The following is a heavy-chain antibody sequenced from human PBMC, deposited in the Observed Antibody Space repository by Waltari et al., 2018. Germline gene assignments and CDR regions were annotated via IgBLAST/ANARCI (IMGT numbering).Heavy chain of an antibody. D-gene: IGHD1-26*01. CDR1: GFTFYDFS. Sequence: EVQLVESGGGLVQPGRSLRLSCAASGFTFYDFSMHWVRQVPGKGLEWVARLTWNSDTIYYADSVKGRFTVSRDNAKESLYLQMNSLRPEDRALYYCVRGLYSGSFDVYDHWGQGALVTVSS. CDR2: LTWNSDTI. J-gene: IGHJ4*02. V-gene: IGHV3-9*01. CDR3: VRGLYSGSFDVYDH.